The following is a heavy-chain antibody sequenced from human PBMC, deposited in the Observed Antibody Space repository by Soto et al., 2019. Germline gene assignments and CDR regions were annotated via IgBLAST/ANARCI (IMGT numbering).Heavy chain of an antibody. V-gene: IGHV4-34*01. CDR1: GGSFSGHY. CDR3: ARGQYRRDY. D-gene: IGHD3-16*02. J-gene: IGHJ4*02. CDR2: INHSGVT. Sequence: QVQLQQWGVGLLKPSETLSLTCAVYGGSFSGHYWNWIRQPPGKGLEWIGEINHSGVTKYNPSLKSRVTISVDTSKNQFFLNLRSVTAADTAVYYCARGQYRRDYWGQGTLVTVSS.